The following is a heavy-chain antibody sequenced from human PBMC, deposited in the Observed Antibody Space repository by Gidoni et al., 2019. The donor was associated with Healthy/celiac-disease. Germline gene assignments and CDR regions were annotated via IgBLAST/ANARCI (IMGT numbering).Heavy chain of an antibody. CDR2: ISSSSSYI. J-gene: IGHJ6*02. Sequence: EVQLVESGGGLVKPGGSLRLSCAASGFTFSSYSMNWVRQAPGKGLEWVSSISSSSSYIYYADSVKGRFTISRDNAKNSLYLQMNSLRAEDTAVYYCASTQVAGTLYYYYGMDVWGQGTTVTVSS. CDR1: GFTFSSYS. V-gene: IGHV3-21*01. CDR3: ASTQVAGTLYYYYGMDV. D-gene: IGHD6-19*01.